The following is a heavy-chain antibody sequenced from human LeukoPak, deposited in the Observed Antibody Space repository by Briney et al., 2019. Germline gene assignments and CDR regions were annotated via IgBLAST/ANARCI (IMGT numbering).Heavy chain of an antibody. CDR1: GFNFDRYT. CDR3: ARGGGLDV. CDR2: AGWAGGTT. J-gene: IGHJ6*02. Sequence: GGSLRLSCATSGFNFDRYTIHWVRQAPGKGLEWVSLAGWAGGTTFYSDSVRGRFTISRDSGRKSVYLQMSNLRAEDTAVYFCARGGGLDVWGQGATVTVSS. V-gene: IGHV3-43*01. D-gene: IGHD3-16*01.